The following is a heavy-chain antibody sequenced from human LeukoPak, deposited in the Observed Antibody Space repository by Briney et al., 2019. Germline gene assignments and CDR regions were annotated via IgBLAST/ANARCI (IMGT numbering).Heavy chain of an antibody. CDR1: GGSFSGYY. D-gene: IGHD1-26*01. V-gene: IGHV4-34*01. J-gene: IGHJ3*02. CDR3: ARGREPDRWVVWIDAFDI. CDR2: INHSGST. Sequence: SETLSLTCAVYGGSFSGYYWSWIRQPPGKGLEWIGEINHSGSTNYNPSLKSRVTISVDTSKNQFSLKLSSVTAADTAVYYCARGREPDRWVVWIDAFDIWGQGTMVTVSS.